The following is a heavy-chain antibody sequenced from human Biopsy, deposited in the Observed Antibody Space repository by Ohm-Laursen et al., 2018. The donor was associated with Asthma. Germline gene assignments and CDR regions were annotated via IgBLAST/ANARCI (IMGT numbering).Heavy chain of an antibody. J-gene: IGHJ4*02. V-gene: IGHV1-24*01. CDR2: HDHEEGGT. CDR1: GYSLTDLS. D-gene: IGHD4-17*01. CDR3: ASDFPKDYVRYNFQF. Sequence: AAVKVSCKISGYSLTDLSMHWVRQAPGQGPEWMGGHDHEEGGTVNARRFQGRVTMTEDTSTDTAYMELSSLSSDDTAVYYCASDFPKDYVRYNFQFWGQGTLVTVSS.